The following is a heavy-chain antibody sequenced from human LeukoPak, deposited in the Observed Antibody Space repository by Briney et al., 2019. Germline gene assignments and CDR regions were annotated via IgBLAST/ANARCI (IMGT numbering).Heavy chain of an antibody. D-gene: IGHD6-25*01. V-gene: IGHV4-39*01. CDR1: GGSISSSSYY. Sequence: SETLSLTCTVSGGSISSSSYYWGWIRQPPGKGLEWIGSIYYSGSTYYNPSLKSRVTISVDTSKNQFSLKLSSVTAADTAVYYCARGRLGGYFDYWGQGTLVTVSS. CDR3: ARGRLGGYFDY. CDR2: IYYSGST. J-gene: IGHJ4*02.